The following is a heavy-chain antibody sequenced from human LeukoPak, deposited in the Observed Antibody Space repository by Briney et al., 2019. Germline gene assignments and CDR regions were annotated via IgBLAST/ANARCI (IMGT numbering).Heavy chain of an antibody. CDR3: ARDRTMKVPSEAFDI. CDR1: GGSISSSSYY. D-gene: IGHD3-22*01. V-gene: IGHV4-39*07. J-gene: IGHJ3*02. CDR2: IYYSGST. Sequence: SETLSLTCTVSGGSISSSSYYWGWIRQPPGKGLEWIGSIYYSGSTYYNPSLKSRVTISVDTSKNQFSLKLSSVTAADTAVYYCARDRTMKVPSEAFDIWGQGTMVTVSS.